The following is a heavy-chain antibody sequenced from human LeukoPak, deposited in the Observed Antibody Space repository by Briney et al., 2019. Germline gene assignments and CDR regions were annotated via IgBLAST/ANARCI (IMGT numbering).Heavy chain of an antibody. CDR3: VSLTTAVTENAFDI. Sequence: PGGSLRLSCAASGFTFSSYGMHWVRQAPGKGLEWVAVIWYDGSNKYYADSVKGRFTISRDNSKNTLYLQMNSLRAEDTAVYYCVSLTTAVTENAFDIWGQGTMATVSS. V-gene: IGHV3-33*01. CDR1: GFTFSSYG. D-gene: IGHD4-23*01. J-gene: IGHJ3*02. CDR2: IWYDGSNK.